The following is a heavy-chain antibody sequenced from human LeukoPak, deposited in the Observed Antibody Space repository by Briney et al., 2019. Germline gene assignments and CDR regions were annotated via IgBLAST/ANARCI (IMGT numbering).Heavy chain of an antibody. D-gene: IGHD2-15*01. CDR2: ISSNGGST. J-gene: IGHJ4*02. CDR1: GFTLSSYA. CDR3: ARVLEVSGDRDY. Sequence: GGSLRLSCAASGFTLSSYAMHWVRQAPGKGLEYVSAISSNGGSTYYANPVKGRFTISRDNSKNTLYPQMGSLRAEDMAVYYCARVLEVSGDRDYWGQGTLVTVSS. V-gene: IGHV3-64*01.